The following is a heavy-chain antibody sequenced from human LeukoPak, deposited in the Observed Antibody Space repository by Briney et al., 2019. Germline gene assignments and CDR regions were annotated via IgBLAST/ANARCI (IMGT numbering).Heavy chain of an antibody. J-gene: IGHJ4*02. Sequence: PGGSLRLSCAASGFTVSSNYMSWVRQAPGKGLEWVSAIYSGGSTYYADSVKGRFTISRDNSKNTLYLQMNSLRAEDTAVYYCATDYGDAGTEVFHYWGQGTLVTVSS. CDR2: IYSGGST. D-gene: IGHD4-17*01. CDR3: ATDYGDAGTEVFHY. CDR1: GFTVSSNY. V-gene: IGHV3-53*01.